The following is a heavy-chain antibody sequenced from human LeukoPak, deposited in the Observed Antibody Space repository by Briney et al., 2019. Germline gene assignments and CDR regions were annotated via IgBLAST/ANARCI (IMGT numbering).Heavy chain of an antibody. D-gene: IGHD3-10*01. CDR3: ARQPPLWFGDQIHRGYFDL. J-gene: IGHJ2*01. CDR2: VFYSGST. V-gene: IGHV4-59*08. CDR1: GGSMSSYY. Sequence: SKTLSLTCTVSGGSMSSYYWSWIRQPPGKGLEWIGNVFYSGSTNYNASLKSRVTISIDTSKNQFSLKLTSVTAADTAVCYCARQPPLWFGDQIHRGYFDLWGRGTLVPVSS.